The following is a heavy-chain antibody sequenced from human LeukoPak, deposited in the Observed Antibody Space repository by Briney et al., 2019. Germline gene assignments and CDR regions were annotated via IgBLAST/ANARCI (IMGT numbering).Heavy chain of an antibody. D-gene: IGHD2-2*02. CDR1: GYTFTSYG. CDR3: ARDSLPYCSSTSCYTGY. V-gene: IGHV1-18*01. Sequence: ASVKVSCKASGYTFTSYGISWVRQAPGQGLEWMGWISAYNGNTNYAQKLQGRVTMTTDTSTSTAYMELRSLRSDDTAVYYCARDSLPYCSSTSCYTGYWGQGTLVTVYS. J-gene: IGHJ4*02. CDR2: ISAYNGNT.